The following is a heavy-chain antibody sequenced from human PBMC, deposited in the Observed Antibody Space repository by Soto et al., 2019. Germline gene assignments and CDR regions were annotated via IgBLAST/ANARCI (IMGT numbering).Heavy chain of an antibody. CDR1: GFTFSSYW. D-gene: IGHD3-22*01. CDR3: ARFYYDSSGYLPSPYYYYYGMDV. V-gene: IGHV3-7*04. CDR2: IEQDGSEK. Sequence: GGSLRLSCAASGFTFSSYWMSWVRQAPGKGLEWVANIEQDGSEKYYVDSVKGRFTISRDNAKNSLYLQMNSLRAEDTAVYYCARFYYDSSGYLPSPYYYYYGMDVWGQGTTVTVSS. J-gene: IGHJ6*02.